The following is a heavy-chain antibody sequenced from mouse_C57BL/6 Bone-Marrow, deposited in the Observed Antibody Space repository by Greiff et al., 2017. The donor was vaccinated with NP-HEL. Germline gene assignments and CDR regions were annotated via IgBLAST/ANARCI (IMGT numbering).Heavy chain of an antibody. D-gene: IGHD1-1*01. Sequence: DVQLVESGGGLVQPKGSLKLSCAASGFSFNTYAMNWVRQAPGKGLEWVARIRSKSNNYATYYADSVKDRFTISRDDSESMLYLQMNNLKTEDTAMYYCVRHGYYGMMDYWGQGTSVTVSS. CDR2: IRSKSNNYAT. CDR1: GFSFNTYA. J-gene: IGHJ4*01. CDR3: VRHGYYGMMDY. V-gene: IGHV10-1*01.